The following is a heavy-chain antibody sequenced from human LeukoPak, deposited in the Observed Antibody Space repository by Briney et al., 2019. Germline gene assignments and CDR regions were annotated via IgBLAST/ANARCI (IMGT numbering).Heavy chain of an antibody. CDR3: ARELPREVTLDY. CDR1: EFNFFSYG. J-gene: IGHJ4*01. V-gene: IGHV3-74*01. Sequence: GGSLTLSCLASEFNFFSYGMQWVRQAPAKGLVWVSRIFADGSTTNYADSVKGRFTISRGNAKNTLYLQMNSLRAEDTAVYYCARELPREVTLDYWGQGTLVTVSP. D-gene: IGHD2-21*02. CDR2: IFADGSTT.